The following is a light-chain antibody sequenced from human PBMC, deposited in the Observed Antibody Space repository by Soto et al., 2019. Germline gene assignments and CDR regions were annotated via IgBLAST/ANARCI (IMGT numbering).Light chain of an antibody. Sequence: QSVLTQPASVSGSPGQSITISCTGISSDIGGYNYVSWYQQLPGKVPKLIIYDVSNRPSGVSDRFSGSKSGNAASLTISGLQAEDEADYYCSSYTSTSTLYVFGTGTKLTVL. CDR3: SSYTSTSTLYV. CDR2: DVS. J-gene: IGLJ1*01. V-gene: IGLV2-14*03. CDR1: SSDIGGYNY.